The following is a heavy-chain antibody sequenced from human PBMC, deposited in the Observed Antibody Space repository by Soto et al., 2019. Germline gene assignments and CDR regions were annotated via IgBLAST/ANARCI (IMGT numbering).Heavy chain of an antibody. V-gene: IGHV4-59*01. J-gene: IGHJ5*02. CDR3: ARDDNYFDP. Sequence: PSETLSLTCTVSGVCIRSYFWSWIRQPPGRGLESIGYIYSSWSTNYNPSLNSRVTISLDTSKNQCSLKLSSVTAADTAVYYCARDDNYFDPWGQGTLVTVSS. CDR1: GVCIRSYF. CDR2: IYSSWST.